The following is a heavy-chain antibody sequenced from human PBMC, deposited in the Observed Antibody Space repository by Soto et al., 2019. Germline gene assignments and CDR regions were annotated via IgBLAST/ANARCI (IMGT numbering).Heavy chain of an antibody. CDR2: IYYSGST. CDR1: GGSISSYY. Sequence: SETLSLTCTVSGGSISSYYWSWIRQPPGKGLEWIGYIYYSGSTNYNPSLKSRVTISVDTSKNQFSLKLSSVTAADTAVYYCARVHSSSWYYFDYWGQGTLVTVSS. J-gene: IGHJ4*02. V-gene: IGHV4-59*01. D-gene: IGHD6-13*01. CDR3: ARVHSSSWYYFDY.